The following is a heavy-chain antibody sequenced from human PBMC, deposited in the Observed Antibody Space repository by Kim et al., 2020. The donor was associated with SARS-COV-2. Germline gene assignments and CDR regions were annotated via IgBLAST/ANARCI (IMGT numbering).Heavy chain of an antibody. CDR3: ARVGRSRGCVDD. Sequence: KYYVDSVKGRFTISRDNAKNSLYLQMTSLRAEDTAVYYCARVGRSRGCVDDWGQGTLVTVSS. D-gene: IGHD6-13*01. V-gene: IGHV3-7*01. J-gene: IGHJ4*02. CDR2: K.